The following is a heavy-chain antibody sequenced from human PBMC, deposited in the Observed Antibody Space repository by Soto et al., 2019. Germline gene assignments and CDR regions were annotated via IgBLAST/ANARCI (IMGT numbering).Heavy chain of an antibody. V-gene: IGHV4-38-2*01. CDR3: ARVRARYYDSSGYCDY. CDR1: GYSISSGYY. Sequence: SETLSLTCAVSGYSISSGYYWGWIRQPPGKGLEWIGSIYHSGSTYYNPSLKSRVTISVDTSKNRFSLKLSSVTAADTAVYYCARVRARYYDSSGYCDYWGQGTLVTVSS. D-gene: IGHD3-22*01. J-gene: IGHJ4*02. CDR2: IYHSGST.